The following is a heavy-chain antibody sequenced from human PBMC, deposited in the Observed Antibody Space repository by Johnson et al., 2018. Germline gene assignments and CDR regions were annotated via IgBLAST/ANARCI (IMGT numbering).Heavy chain of an antibody. CDR2: ISYDGSNK. D-gene: IGHD3-3*01. Sequence: QVQLLESGGGVVQPGRSLGLSCEGSGFTFSSYVMHWVRQAPGKGLEWVAVISYDGSNKYYVDSVKGRFIISRDNSTNTLFLQMNSLRVDDTAVYYCARELRLRFLEWLLSRDPFDMWGQGTMVTVSS. CDR3: ARELRLRFLEWLLSRDPFDM. J-gene: IGHJ3*02. V-gene: IGHV3-30*03. CDR1: GFTFSSYV.